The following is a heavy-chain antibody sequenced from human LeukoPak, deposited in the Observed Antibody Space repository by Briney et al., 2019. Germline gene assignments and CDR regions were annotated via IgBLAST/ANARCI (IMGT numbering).Heavy chain of an antibody. CDR1: GYTFTGYY. J-gene: IGHJ4*02. D-gene: IGHD6-6*01. V-gene: IGHV1-2*02. CDR3: AYRIATPYSPFDY. CDR2: INPNSGGT. Sequence: ASVKVSCKASGYTFTGYYMHWVRQAPGQGLEWMGWINPNSGGTNYAQKFQGRVTMTRDTSISTAYMELSRLRSDDTAVYYCAYRIATPYSPFDYWGQGTLVTFSS.